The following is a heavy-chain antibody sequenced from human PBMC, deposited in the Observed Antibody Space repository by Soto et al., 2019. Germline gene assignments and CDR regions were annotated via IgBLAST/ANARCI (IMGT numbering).Heavy chain of an antibody. CDR2: IYHSGTT. Sequence: QVKLEESGPGLVKPSGALSLTCAVSGGSISSSNWWSWVRQSPGKGLEWIGEIYHSGTTNYNAPLKSRVTISLDKSENQFSLSLTSVTAADTAGYYCARRSTFDYFYAMDVWGQGTTVTVSS. J-gene: IGHJ6*02. CDR3: ARRSTFDYFYAMDV. CDR1: GGSISSSNW. D-gene: IGHD1-1*01. V-gene: IGHV4-4*02.